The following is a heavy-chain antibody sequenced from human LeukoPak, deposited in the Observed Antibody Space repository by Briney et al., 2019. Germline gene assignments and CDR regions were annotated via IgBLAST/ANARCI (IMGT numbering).Heavy chain of an antibody. J-gene: IGHJ5*02. CDR1: GGTFSSYA. CDR2: IIPILGTA. CDR3: ARDTCSSSSCIEGGRNWFDP. V-gene: IGHV1-69*13. Sequence: SVKVPCKASGGTFSSYAINWVRQAPGQGLEWMGGIIPILGTANYAQKFQGRVTITADESTSTAYMDLSSLRSEDTAVYYCARDTCSSSSCIEGGRNWFDPWGQGTLVSVTS. D-gene: IGHD2-15*01.